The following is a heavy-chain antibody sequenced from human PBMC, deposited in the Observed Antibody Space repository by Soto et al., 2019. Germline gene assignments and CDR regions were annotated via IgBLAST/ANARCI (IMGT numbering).Heavy chain of an antibody. CDR2: IHYRGTT. Sequence: PSETLSLTCTVSGGSITSYQWSWNRQPPGKGLEWIGYIHYRGTTNYNPSLKSRVTISVDTSKNQFSLNLSSVTAADTAVYYCARLDVVRGVTLSYFDYWGLGTLVTVSS. CDR3: ARLDVVRGVTLSYFDY. CDR1: GGSITSYQ. V-gene: IGHV4-59*01. D-gene: IGHD3-10*01. J-gene: IGHJ4*02.